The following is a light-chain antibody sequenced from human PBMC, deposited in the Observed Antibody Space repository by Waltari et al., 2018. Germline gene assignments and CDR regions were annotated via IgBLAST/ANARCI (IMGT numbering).Light chain of an antibody. Sequence: QSALTQPASVSGSPGQSITIPCPGTSSDVGSYNLVSWYQQHPGKAPKLMIYEGSKRPSGVSNRFSGSKSGNTASLTISGLQAEDEADYYCCSYAGSYVVFGGGTKLTVL. CDR3: CSYAGSYVV. CDR2: EGS. J-gene: IGLJ2*01. V-gene: IGLV2-23*01. CDR1: SSDVGSYNL.